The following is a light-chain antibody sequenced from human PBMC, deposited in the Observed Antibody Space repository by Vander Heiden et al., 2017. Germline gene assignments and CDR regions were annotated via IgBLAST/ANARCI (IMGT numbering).Light chain of an antibody. Sequence: IQMTKSPSSPSASVGDRVTITCRACQGIRNDLCWYQQKTGTAPKRLIYAASSLQSGVPSWCGGSGAGTLFILTSSSLQPEYFATYCCQQHNSDFYTFGRGTKLEIK. CDR2: AAS. J-gene: IGKJ2*01. CDR1: QGIRND. CDR3: QQHNSDFYT. V-gene: IGKV1-17*01.